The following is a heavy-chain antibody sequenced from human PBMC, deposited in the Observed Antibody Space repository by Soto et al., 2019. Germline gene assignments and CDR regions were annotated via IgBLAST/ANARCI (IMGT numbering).Heavy chain of an antibody. CDR2: ISGSGGST. J-gene: IGHJ4*02. D-gene: IGHD1-1*01. CDR1: GFTFSSYA. V-gene: IGHV3-23*01. Sequence: GGSLRLSCAASGFTFSSYAMSWVRQAPGKGLEWVSAISGSGGSTYYADSVKGRFTISRDNSKNTLYLQMNSLRAEDTAVYYCAKDWRRGSGTPNYFDYWGQGTLVTVSS. CDR3: AKDWRRGSGTPNYFDY.